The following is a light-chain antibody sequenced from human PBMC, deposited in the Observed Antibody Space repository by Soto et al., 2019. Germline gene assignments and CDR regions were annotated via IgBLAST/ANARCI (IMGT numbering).Light chain of an antibody. CDR1: QDITNY. J-gene: IGKJ1*01. CDR2: AAS. CDR3: QKDNSAPWT. Sequence: DIQMTQSPSSLSASVGDRVTITCRASQDITNYLVWYQQKPGKVPKLLIYAASTLQSGVPSRFSGSGSGTDFTLTISSLQPEDVATYYCQKDNSAPWTFGQGTKVEIK. V-gene: IGKV1-27*01.